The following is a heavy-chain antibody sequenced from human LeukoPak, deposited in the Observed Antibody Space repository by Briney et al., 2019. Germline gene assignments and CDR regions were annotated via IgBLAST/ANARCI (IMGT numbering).Heavy chain of an antibody. CDR1: CYTFTSYG. V-gene: IGHV1-2*02. D-gene: IGHD2-21*02. J-gene: IGHJ5*02. CDR3: ALVTSGNWWFDP. CDR2: INPDSGVT. Sequence: ASVKVSCKASCYTFTSYGISWVRQAPGQGLEWMGWINPDSGVTNYAQNLQARVTMTRDTSISTVFLDLSSLRSDDTAVYYCALVTSGNWWFDPWGQGTLVTVSS.